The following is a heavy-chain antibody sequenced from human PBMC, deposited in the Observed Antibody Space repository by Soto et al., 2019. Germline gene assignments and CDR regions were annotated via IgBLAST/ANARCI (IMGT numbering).Heavy chain of an antibody. Sequence: QGQLVQSGPEVKKPGASVKVSCKASGYTFSRYGISWVRQAPGQGLEWMGWISGYNGDTKYAQKVQGRVTMTIDTPXDTAYMELRSLTSDDTAIYYCAKNGQPPYYYYGMDVWGQGTTVTVSS. J-gene: IGHJ6*02. V-gene: IGHV1-18*01. CDR1: GYTFSRYG. CDR3: AKNGQPPYYYYGMDV. D-gene: IGHD2-8*01. CDR2: ISGYNGDT.